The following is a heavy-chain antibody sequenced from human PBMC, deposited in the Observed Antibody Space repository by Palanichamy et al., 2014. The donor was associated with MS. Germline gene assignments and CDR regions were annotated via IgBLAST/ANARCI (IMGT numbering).Heavy chain of an antibody. Sequence: QVQLVEVWGRAVVQPGTSLRLSCAASGFTLGDYGMHWIRQAPGKGLDWVAVISYDGNEKYHADSVKGRFTISRDNGKNTLHLQMDSLRTEDTAVYHCARDSHRLGSCSAGHCDDFDYWGQGILVSVSP. J-gene: IGHJ4*02. CDR1: GFTLGDYG. V-gene: IGHV3-30*03. CDR3: ARDSHRLGSCSAGHCDDFDY. D-gene: IGHD2-15*01. CDR2: ISYDGNEK.